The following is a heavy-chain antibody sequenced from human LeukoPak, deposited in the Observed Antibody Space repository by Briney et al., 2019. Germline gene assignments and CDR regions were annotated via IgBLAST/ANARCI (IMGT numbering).Heavy chain of an antibody. CDR2: FDPEDGET. V-gene: IGHV1-24*01. CDR1: GYTLTELS. CDR3: ATGGIAVAGPGG. J-gene: IGHJ4*02. D-gene: IGHD6-19*01. Sequence: ASVKVSCKVSGYTLTELSMHWVRQAPGKGLEWMGGFDPEDGETIYAQKFQGRVTTTEDTSTDTAYMELSSLRSEDTAVYYCATGGIAVAGPGGWGQGTLVTVSS.